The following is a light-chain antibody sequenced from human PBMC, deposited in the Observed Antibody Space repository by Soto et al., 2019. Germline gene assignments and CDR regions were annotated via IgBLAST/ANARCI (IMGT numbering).Light chain of an antibody. V-gene: IGKV3-15*01. Sequence: DIVGTPCPATRSVSPWKRATLSYRASQSVRINLAWYQQKPGQAPRLLIYGASTRAIGFPARFSGSGSGTEFTLTISSLQSEDFAVYYCQQYNDWPWTFGQGTKVDIK. CDR1: QSVRIN. CDR3: QQYNDWPWT. CDR2: GAS. J-gene: IGKJ1*01.